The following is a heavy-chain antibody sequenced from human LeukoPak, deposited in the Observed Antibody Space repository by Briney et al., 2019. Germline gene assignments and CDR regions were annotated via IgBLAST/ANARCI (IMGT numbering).Heavy chain of an antibody. J-gene: IGHJ6*03. CDR1: GGSISGSSYY. V-gene: IGHV4-39*01. Sequence: SETLSLTCTVSGGSISGSSYYWGWIRQPPGKGLEWIGSIYYSGSTYYNPSLKSRVTISVDTSKNQSSLKLSSVTAADTAVYYCARHGTAPYYYHYYMDVWGKGTTVAVSS. D-gene: IGHD1-14*01. CDR2: IYYSGST. CDR3: ARHGTAPYYYHYYMDV.